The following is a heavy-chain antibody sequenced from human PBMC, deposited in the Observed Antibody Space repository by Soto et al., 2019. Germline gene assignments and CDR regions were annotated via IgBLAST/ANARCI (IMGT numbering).Heavy chain of an antibody. CDR1: GGSISSNY. V-gene: IGHV4-59*01. CDR2: VYNSGST. D-gene: IGHD6-13*01. Sequence: SETLSLTCTVSGGSISSNYWTWIRQSPGKGLEWIGYVYNSGSTNYNPSLKSRVTISEDTSKSQFSLKVNSMTAADTAVYYCARYRREAVAGYTLDNWGQGILVTVSS. J-gene: IGHJ4*02. CDR3: ARYRREAVAGYTLDN.